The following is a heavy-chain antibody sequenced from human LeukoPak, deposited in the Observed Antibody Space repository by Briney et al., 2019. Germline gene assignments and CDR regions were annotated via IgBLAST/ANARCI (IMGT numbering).Heavy chain of an antibody. J-gene: IGHJ4*02. Sequence: GGSLRLSCAASGFTFSSYGMHWVRQDPGKGLEWVAVISYDGSNKYYADSVKGRFTISRDNSKNTLYLQMNSLRAEDTAVYYCAKVMGSGNLDYWGQGTLVTVSS. V-gene: IGHV3-30*18. D-gene: IGHD3-3*01. CDR2: ISYDGSNK. CDR1: GFTFSSYG. CDR3: AKVMGSGNLDY.